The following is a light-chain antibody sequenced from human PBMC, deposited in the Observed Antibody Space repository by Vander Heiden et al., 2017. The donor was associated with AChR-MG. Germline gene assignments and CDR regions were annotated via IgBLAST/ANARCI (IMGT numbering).Light chain of an antibody. CDR1: QRVSSSY. CDR2: AAS. V-gene: IGKV3-20*01. CDR3: QQYHNSHFT. J-gene: IGKJ3*01. Sequence: EIVLTQSPDTLSLSPGERATLSCRASQRVSSSYLAWYQQKPGQAPRLLIYAASSRATGIPDRFSGSGSGTDFTLTISRLEPGDFAVYYCQQYHNSHFTFGPGTKVDIK.